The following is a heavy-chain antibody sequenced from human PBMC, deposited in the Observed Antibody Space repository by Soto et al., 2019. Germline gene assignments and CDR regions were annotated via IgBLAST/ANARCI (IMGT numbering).Heavy chain of an antibody. CDR2: IYYSGST. CDR1: GGSVSSGSYY. Sequence: PSGSLSLTCTVSGGSVSSGSYYWSWIRQPPGKGLEWIGYIYYSGSTNYNPSLKSRVTISVDTSKNQFSLKLSSVTAADTAVYYCARVAYYYDSSGYQSLYYFDYWGQGTLVTVSS. J-gene: IGHJ4*02. V-gene: IGHV4-61*01. CDR3: ARVAYYYDSSGYQSLYYFDY. D-gene: IGHD3-22*01.